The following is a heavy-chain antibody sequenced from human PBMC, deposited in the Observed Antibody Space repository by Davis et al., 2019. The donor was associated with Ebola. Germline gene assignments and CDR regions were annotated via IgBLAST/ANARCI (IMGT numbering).Heavy chain of an antibody. CDR2: ISGSGGST. J-gene: IGHJ4*02. D-gene: IGHD6-19*01. CDR1: GFTFSSYW. V-gene: IGHV3-23*01. Sequence: GGSLRLSCAASGFTFSSYWMSWVRQAPGKGLEWVSAISGSGGSTYYADSVKGRFTISRDNSKNTLYLQMNSLRAEDTAVYYCAKDIYFWYSSGWYYFDYWGQGTLVTVSS. CDR3: AKDIYFWYSSGWYYFDY.